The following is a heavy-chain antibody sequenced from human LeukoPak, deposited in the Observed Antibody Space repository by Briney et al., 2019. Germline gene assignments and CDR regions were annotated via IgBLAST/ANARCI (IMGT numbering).Heavy chain of an antibody. CDR2: IIPIFGTA. CDR3: ARAGIAVAAKSYYYYYMDV. D-gene: IGHD6-19*01. CDR1: GGTFSSYA. V-gene: IGHV1-69*05. Sequence: GASVKVSCKASGGTFSSYAISWVRRAPGQGLEWMGGIIPIFGTANYAQKFQGRVTITTDESTSTAYMELSSLRSEDTAVYYCARAGIAVAAKSYYYYYMDVWGKGTTVTVSS. J-gene: IGHJ6*03.